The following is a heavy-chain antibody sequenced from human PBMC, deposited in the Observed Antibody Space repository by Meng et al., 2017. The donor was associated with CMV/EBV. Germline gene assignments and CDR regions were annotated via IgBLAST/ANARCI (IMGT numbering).Heavy chain of an antibody. CDR1: GVTVSSNY. CDR3: ARVLSSSSTYKYFQYGMDV. CDR2: IYSIGTT. D-gene: IGHD6-6*01. V-gene: IGHV3-53*01. Sequence: GESLKISCVVSGVTVSSNYMSWVRQAPGEGLEWVSLIYSIGTTYYADSVKGRFTISRDNSKNTLYLQMNSLRAEDTAVYYCARVLSSSSTYKYFQYGMDVWGRGTLVTVSS. J-gene: IGHJ4*02.